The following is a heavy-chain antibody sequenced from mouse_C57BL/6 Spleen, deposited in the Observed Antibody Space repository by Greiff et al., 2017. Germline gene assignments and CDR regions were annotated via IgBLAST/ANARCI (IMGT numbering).Heavy chain of an antibody. V-gene: IGHV1-26*01. J-gene: IGHJ2*01. CDR1: GYTFTDYY. D-gene: IGHD2-5*01. CDR3: ARMYYSKIFDY. CDR2: INPNNGGT. Sequence: EVKLQQSGPELVKPGASVTISCKASGYTFTDYYLNWVKQSHGKSLEWIGDINPNNGGTSYNQKFKGKSTLTVDKSSSTAYMELRSLTSEDSAVYYCARMYYSKIFDYCGQGTTLTVSS.